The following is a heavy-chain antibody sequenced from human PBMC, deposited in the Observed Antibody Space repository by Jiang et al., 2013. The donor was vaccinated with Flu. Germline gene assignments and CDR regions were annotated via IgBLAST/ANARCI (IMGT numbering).Heavy chain of an antibody. V-gene: IGHV4-59*08. CDR1: GDSISSYY. CDR2: FYFSGST. CDR3: ARAYLYQFDY. Sequence: GSGLVKPSETLSLTCTVSGDSISSYYWNWIRQPPGKGLEWIGYFYFSGSTNYNPSLKSRVTISVDTSKNQFSLKLSSVTAADTAVYYCARAYLYQFDYWAEGTL. J-gene: IGHJ4*02. D-gene: IGHD2-2*01.